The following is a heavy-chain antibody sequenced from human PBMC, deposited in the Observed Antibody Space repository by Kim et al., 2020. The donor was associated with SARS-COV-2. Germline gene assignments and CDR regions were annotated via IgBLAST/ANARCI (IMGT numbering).Heavy chain of an antibody. V-gene: IGHV4-4*02. Sequence: SETLSLTCAVSGGSISSSNWWSWVRQPPGKGLEWIGEIYHSGSTNYNPSLKSRVTISVDKSKNQFSLKLSSVTAADTAVYYCATCGYSGYDWHAFDIWGQGTMVTVSS. D-gene: IGHD5-12*01. CDR2: IYHSGST. CDR3: ATCGYSGYDWHAFDI. CDR1: GGSISSSNW. J-gene: IGHJ3*02.